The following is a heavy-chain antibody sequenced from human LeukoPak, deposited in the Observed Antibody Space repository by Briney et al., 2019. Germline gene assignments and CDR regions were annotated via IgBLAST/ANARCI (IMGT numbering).Heavy chain of an antibody. CDR3: ARDHNWGPDY. Sequence: ASVKLSCKALGYTFTDHYFDWLRQAPGQGLEWMGWIHPGRGDTNYAQKFQGRVSLTRDTSISTAYMELSRLTSDDTAVYYCARDHNWGPDYWGQGTLVSVSS. CDR1: GYTFTDHY. CDR2: IHPGRGDT. D-gene: IGHD7-27*01. V-gene: IGHV1-2*02. J-gene: IGHJ4*02.